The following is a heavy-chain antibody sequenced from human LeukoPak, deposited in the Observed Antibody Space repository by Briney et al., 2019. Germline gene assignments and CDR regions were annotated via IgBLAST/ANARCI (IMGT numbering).Heavy chain of an antibody. CDR2: INPNSGGT. CDR3: ARVGAYCDSSAYHDY. Sequence: ASVKVSCKASGYTFTGYYMHWVRQAPGQGLEWMGYINPNSGGTNYAQMFQGRVTMTRDTSINTAYMELSRLKSDDTAVYYCARVGAYCDSSAYHDYWGQGTLVTVSS. D-gene: IGHD3-22*01. CDR1: GYTFTGYY. V-gene: IGHV1-2*02. J-gene: IGHJ4*02.